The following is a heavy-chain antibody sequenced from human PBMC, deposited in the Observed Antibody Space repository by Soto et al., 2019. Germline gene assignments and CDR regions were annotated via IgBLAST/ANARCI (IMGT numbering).Heavy chain of an antibody. CDR1: GYSFTSYW. D-gene: IGHD3-10*01. CDR2: IYPGDSDT. Sequence: GESLKISCKGSGYSFTSYWIGWVRQMPGKCLEWMWIIYPGDSDTRYIPSFQGQVTISADKSISTASLQWSSLKASDTAMYYCARLSVIPPAYYYYYGMDVWGQGTTVTVSS. CDR3: ARLSVIPPAYYYYYGMDV. V-gene: IGHV5-51*01. J-gene: IGHJ6*02.